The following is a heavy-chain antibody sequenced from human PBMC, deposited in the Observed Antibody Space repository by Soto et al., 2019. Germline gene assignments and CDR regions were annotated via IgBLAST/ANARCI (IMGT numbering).Heavy chain of an antibody. D-gene: IGHD3-10*01. CDR2: ISYDGSNK. V-gene: IGHV3-30-3*01. Sequence: GGSLRLSCAASGFTFSSYAMHWVRQAPGKGLEWVAVISYDGSNKYYADSVKGRFTISRDNSKNTLYLQMNSLRAEDTAVYYCASPLWFGELLSALGYWGQGTLVTVSS. J-gene: IGHJ4*02. CDR1: GFTFSSYA. CDR3: ASPLWFGELLSALGY.